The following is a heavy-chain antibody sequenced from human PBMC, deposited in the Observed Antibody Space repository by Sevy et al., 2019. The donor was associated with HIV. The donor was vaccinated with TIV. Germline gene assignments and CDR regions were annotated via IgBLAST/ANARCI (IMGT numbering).Heavy chain of an antibody. CDR3: ARSPYSSSFFDY. J-gene: IGHJ4*02. D-gene: IGHD6-19*01. CDR1: GFTLSDYY. V-gene: IGHV3-11*01. CDR2: FSSSGRTI. Sequence: GGSLRLSCPASGFTLSDYYMSWIRQPPGKGLGWVSSFSSSGRTIYSAVSGKGRFTISRDKTKNALHLQMNSLRAEDTAVYYCARSPYSSSFFDYWGQGTLVTVSS.